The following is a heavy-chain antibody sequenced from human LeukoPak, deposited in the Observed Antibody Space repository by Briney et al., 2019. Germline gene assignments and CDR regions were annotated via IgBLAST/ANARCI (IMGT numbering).Heavy chain of an antibody. CDR1: GFTVSSNY. CDR2: IYSGGST. CDR3: ARLYYGDPAFDY. V-gene: IGHV3-53*01. D-gene: IGHD4-17*01. Sequence: PGGSLRLSCAASGFTVSSNYMSWVRQAPGKGLEWVSVIYSGGSTYYADSVKGRFTISRDNAKNSLYLQMNSLRAEDTAVYYCARLYYGDPAFDYWGQGTLVTVSS. J-gene: IGHJ4*02.